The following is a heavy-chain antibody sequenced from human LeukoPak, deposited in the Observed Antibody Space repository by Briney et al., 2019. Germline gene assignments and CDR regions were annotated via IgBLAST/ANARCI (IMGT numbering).Heavy chain of an antibody. CDR3: AGFKETGFDP. Sequence: PSETLSLTCAVYGGSFSGYYWSWIRQPPGKGLEWIGEINQSGSTNYNPSLKSRVTISVDTFKNQFSLKLSSVTAADTAVYYCAGFKETGFDPWGQGTLVTVSS. V-gene: IGHV4-34*01. D-gene: IGHD1-1*01. CDR1: GGSFSGYY. J-gene: IGHJ5*02. CDR2: INQSGST.